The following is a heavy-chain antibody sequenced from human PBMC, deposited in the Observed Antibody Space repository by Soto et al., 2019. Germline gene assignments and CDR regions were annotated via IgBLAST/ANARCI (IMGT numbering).Heavy chain of an antibody. Sequence: QVQLVQSGAEVKKPGSSVKVSCKASGGTFSSYTISWVRQAPGQGLEWMGRIIPNLGIANYAQKFQGRVTITADKSTSTAYMELSSLRSEDTAVYYCARGSGYSSSSRHNWFDPWGQGTLVTVSS. CDR2: IIPNLGIA. J-gene: IGHJ5*02. CDR3: ARGSGYSSSSRHNWFDP. CDR1: GGTFSSYT. V-gene: IGHV1-69*02. D-gene: IGHD6-6*01.